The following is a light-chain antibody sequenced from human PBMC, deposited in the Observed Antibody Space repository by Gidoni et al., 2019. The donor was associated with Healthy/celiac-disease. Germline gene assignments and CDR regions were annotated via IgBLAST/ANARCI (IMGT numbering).Light chain of an antibody. J-gene: IGKJ3*01. V-gene: IGKV1-39*01. Sequence: DPVTSTCRASHSISSSLNWYQQKPGKDPKLLLYAASSLQSEVPSRFSGSGSGTDFTLTISSLKPEDFATYYCQQSYSTPQFGPWTQVDIK. CDR2: AAS. CDR3: QQSYSTPQ. CDR1: HSISSS.